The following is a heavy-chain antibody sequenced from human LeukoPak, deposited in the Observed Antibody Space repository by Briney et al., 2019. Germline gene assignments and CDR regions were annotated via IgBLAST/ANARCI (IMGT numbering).Heavy chain of an antibody. Sequence: GGSLRLSCIASGFTFGDYAMSWFRQAPGKGLEWVGFIRSKAYGGTTEYAASVKGRFTISRDDSKSIAYLQMNSLKTEDTAVYYCTRVGYYGSGSYLSSYWGQGTLVTVSS. CDR1: GFTFGDYA. D-gene: IGHD3-10*01. J-gene: IGHJ4*02. CDR3: TRVGYYGSGSYLSSY. V-gene: IGHV3-49*03. CDR2: IRSKAYGGTT.